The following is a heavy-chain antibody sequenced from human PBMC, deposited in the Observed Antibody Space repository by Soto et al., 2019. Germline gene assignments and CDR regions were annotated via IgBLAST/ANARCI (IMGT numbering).Heavy chain of an antibody. CDR3: GRCTSTSCHLGSDY. Sequence: LSCAASGFTFSSYAMNWVRQAPGKGLEWVAPISHDGINKYYADSVRGRFTISRDSSTNTLYLQMNSLRAADTAVYYCGRCTSTSCHLGSDYWGQGTLVTVSS. V-gene: IGHV3-30-3*01. CDR2: ISHDGINK. D-gene: IGHD2-2*01. CDR1: GFTFSSYA. J-gene: IGHJ4*02.